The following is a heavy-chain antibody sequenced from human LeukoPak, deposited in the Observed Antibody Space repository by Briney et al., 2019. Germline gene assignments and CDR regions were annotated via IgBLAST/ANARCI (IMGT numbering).Heavy chain of an antibody. CDR2: IYYSGSS. J-gene: IGHJ6*03. CDR3: ARQVNQYSSSSAYYYYYMDV. Sequence: SETLSLTCTVSGGSINNGGYYWSWIRQHPGKGLEWIGYIYYSGSSYYNPSLRSRVTISVDTSKNHFSLKLSSVTAADTAVYYCARQVNQYSSSSAYYYYYMDVWGKGTTVTVSS. D-gene: IGHD6-13*01. V-gene: IGHV4-31*03. CDR1: GGSINNGGYY.